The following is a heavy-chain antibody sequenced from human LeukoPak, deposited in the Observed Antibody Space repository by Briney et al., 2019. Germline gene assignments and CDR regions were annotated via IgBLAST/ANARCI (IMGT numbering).Heavy chain of an antibody. CDR3: ANSRVRTSRNDAFDI. V-gene: IGHV3-33*06. D-gene: IGHD1-14*01. J-gene: IGHJ3*02. Sequence: GGSLRLSCAASGFTFSSYGMHWVRQAPGKGLEWVAVIWYDGSNKYYADSVKGRFTISRDNSKNTLYLQMNSLRAEDTAVYYCANSRVRTSRNDAFDIWGQGTMVTVSS. CDR1: GFTFSSYG. CDR2: IWYDGSNK.